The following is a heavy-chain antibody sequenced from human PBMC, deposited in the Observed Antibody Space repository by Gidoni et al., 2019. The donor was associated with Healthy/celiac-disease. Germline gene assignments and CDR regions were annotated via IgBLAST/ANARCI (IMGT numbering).Heavy chain of an antibody. D-gene: IGHD2-15*01. CDR3: ARGRLGYCSGGSCSVGGY. V-gene: IGHV1-2*06. J-gene: IGHJ4*02. CDR1: GHTFPGYY. Sequence: QVQLVQSGAEVKKPGASVKVSCKASGHTFPGYYMHWVRQAPGQGLEWMGRINPNSGGTNYAQKFQGRVTMTRDTSISTAYMELSRLRSDDTAVYYCARGRLGYCSGGSCSVGGYWGQGTLVTVSS. CDR2: INPNSGGT.